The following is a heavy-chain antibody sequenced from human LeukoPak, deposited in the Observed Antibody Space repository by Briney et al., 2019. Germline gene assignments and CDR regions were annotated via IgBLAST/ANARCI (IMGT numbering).Heavy chain of an antibody. Sequence: SETLSLTCTVSGGSISSYYWSWIRQSPGKGLEWIGYIYYSGSTNYNPSLKSRVTISVDTSKNQFSLKLSSVTAADTAVYYCARDLGPTSYYYYYGMDVWGQGTTVTVSS. J-gene: IGHJ6*02. CDR3: ARDLGPTSYYYYYGMDV. V-gene: IGHV4-59*01. CDR1: GGSISSYY. CDR2: IYYSGST.